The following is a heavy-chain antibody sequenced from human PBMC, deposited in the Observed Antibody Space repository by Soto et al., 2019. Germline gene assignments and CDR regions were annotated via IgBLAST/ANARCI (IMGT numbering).Heavy chain of an antibody. V-gene: IGHV3-48*03. J-gene: IGHJ6*02. D-gene: IGHD3-3*01. CDR1: VFTFSSYE. CDR3: ARLTSYYDFWSGYSLGSNYYYYYGMDV. CDR2: ISSSGSTI. Sequence: SLRLSCSASVFTFSSYEMNWFRQAPGKGLEWVSYISSSGSTIYYADSVKGRFTISRDNAKNSLYLQMNSLRAEDTAVYYCARLTSYYDFWSGYSLGSNYYYYYGMDVWGQGTTVTVSS.